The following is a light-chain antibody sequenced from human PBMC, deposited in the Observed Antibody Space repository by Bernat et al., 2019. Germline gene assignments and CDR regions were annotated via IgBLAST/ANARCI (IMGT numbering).Light chain of an antibody. Sequence: QSILTQPPSASGTPGQRVTIYCSGGSTNIGSNTVNWYQQVPGTAPTILIFSNNQRPSGVPSRFSGSKSGTSASLAISGLQPADEADYYCGTWEDRLNVWFFGGGTKLTVL. V-gene: IGLV1-44*01. J-gene: IGLJ3*02. CDR3: GTWEDRLNVWF. CDR2: SNN. CDR1: STNIGSNT.